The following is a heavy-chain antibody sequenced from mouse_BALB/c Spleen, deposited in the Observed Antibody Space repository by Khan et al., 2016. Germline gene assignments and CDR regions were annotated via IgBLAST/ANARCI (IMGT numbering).Heavy chain of an antibody. Sequence: QVQLQQSGAEMAKPGASVKMSCKASGYTFTDYWMHWVKQRPGQGLEWIGYINPSTGYTEYNQKFKDKATLTADKSSSTAYMQLSSLTSEDSAVYYCARWSYYYGSSYGWFVYWGQGTLVTVSA. CDR2: INPSTGYT. D-gene: IGHD1-1*01. CDR3: ARWSYYYGSSYGWFVY. CDR1: GYTFTDYW. J-gene: IGHJ3*01. V-gene: IGHV1-7*01.